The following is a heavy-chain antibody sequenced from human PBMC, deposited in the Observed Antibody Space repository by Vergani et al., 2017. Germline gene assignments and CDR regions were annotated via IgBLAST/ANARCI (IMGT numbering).Heavy chain of an antibody. J-gene: IGHJ4*02. V-gene: IGHV3-7*01. CDR1: GFTFSSYW. CDR2: IKQDGSEK. CDR3: ARAPTSGGSFRPRVSYFDY. D-gene: IGHD2-15*01. Sequence: EVQLVESGGGLVQPGGSLRLSCAASGFTFSSYWMSWVRQAPGKGLEGVANIKQDGSEKYYVDSVKGRFTISRDNAKNSLYLQMNSLRAEDTAVYYCARAPTSGGSFRPRVSYFDYWGQGTLVTVSS.